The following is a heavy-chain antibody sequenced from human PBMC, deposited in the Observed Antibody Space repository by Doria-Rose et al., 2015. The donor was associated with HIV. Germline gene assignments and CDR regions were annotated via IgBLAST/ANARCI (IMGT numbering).Heavy chain of an antibody. D-gene: IGHD1-26*01. CDR2: ISWNSDTI. V-gene: IGHV3-9*01. CDR1: GFRFDDYA. Sequence: LQPGRALRLSCAASGFRFDDYAMHWVRQTPGKGLEWVAGISWNSDTIDYADSVKGRFTISRDNAKNSLYLQMNSLRAEDTALYYCAKEVGGAFDIWGQGTMVTVSS. J-gene: IGHJ3*02. CDR3: AKEVGGAFDI.